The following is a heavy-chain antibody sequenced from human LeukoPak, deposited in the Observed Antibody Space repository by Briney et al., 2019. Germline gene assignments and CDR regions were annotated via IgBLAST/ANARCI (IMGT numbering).Heavy chain of an antibody. J-gene: IGHJ4*02. D-gene: IGHD3-3*01. CDR3: AKGRGVVIIDYFDY. V-gene: IGHV3-23*01. Sequence: PGGSLRLSCAASGFTVSSNYMSWVRQAPGKGLEWVSAISGSGGSTYYADSVKGRFTISRDNSKNTLYLQMNSLRAEDTAVYYCAKGRGVVIIDYFDYWGQGTLVTVSS. CDR2: ISGSGGST. CDR1: GFTVSSNY.